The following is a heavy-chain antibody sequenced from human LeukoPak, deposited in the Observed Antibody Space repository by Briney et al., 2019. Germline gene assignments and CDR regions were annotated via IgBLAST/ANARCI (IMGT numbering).Heavy chain of an antibody. CDR2: ISYDGSNK. V-gene: IGHV3-30-3*01. Sequence: PGRSLRLSCAASGFTFSSYAMHWVRQAPGKGLEWVAVISYDGSNKYYADSVKGRFTISRDNSKNTLYLQMNSLRAEDTAVYYCAREVSSWYQFDYWGQGTLVTVSS. CDR1: GFTFSSYA. D-gene: IGHD6-13*01. CDR3: AREVSSWYQFDY. J-gene: IGHJ4*02.